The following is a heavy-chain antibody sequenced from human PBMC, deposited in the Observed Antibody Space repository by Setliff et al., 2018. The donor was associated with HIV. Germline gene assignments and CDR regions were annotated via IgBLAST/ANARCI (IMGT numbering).Heavy chain of an antibody. CDR3: ARDLRGTQSSDY. CDR1: GASISSQY. D-gene: IGHD1-1*01. Sequence: PSETLSLTCIVSGASISSQYWSWIRQPAGKGLEWIGRVYTSGSTNYNPSLKSRVTISVDTSKNQFSLKLRSVTAADTAVYYCARDLRGTQSSDYWGQGTLVTVSS. V-gene: IGHV4-4*07. J-gene: IGHJ4*02. CDR2: VYTSGST.